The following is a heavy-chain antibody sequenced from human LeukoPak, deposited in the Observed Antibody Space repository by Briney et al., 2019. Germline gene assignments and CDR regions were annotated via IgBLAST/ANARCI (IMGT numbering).Heavy chain of an antibody. CDR2: ISPSGGST. CDR3: ARDNSVRDEAWWFNP. Sequence: ASVKVSCKASGYTFTSYGIRWVRQAPGKGPECMGVISPSGGSTTDEQKFQGSIILTRDMSTSTDYLQLSRMRSEATAVYYGARDNSVRDEAWWFNPWGQGTLVTVSS. D-gene: IGHD5-24*01. CDR1: GYTFTSYG. J-gene: IGHJ5*02. V-gene: IGHV1-46*01.